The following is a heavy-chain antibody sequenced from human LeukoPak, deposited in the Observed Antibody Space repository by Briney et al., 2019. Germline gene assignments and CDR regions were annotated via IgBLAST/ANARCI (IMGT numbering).Heavy chain of an antibody. D-gene: IGHD7-27*01. V-gene: IGHV3-23*01. Sequence: GGSLRLSCAASGFTFNIHAMTWARQAPGRGLEWVSVISPNGDSTFYADSVKGRFTISRDNSKNMVFLQMDSLGAEDMAVYYCARNWGLDYWGQGTVVTVSS. CDR2: ISPNGDST. CDR1: GFTFNIHA. J-gene: IGHJ4*02. CDR3: ARNWGLDY.